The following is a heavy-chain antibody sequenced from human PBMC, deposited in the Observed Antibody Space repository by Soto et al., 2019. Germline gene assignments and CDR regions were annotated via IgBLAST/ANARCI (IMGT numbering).Heavy chain of an antibody. Sequence: QVQLVQSGAEVKKPGASVKVSCKASGYTFIYSAIHWVRQAPGQRLEWMGWINAGNGATKYSKKFQGRVTITRDTSASEVYMELSSVRSEDTAVYYCARDGIHLRYGMEVWGPGTTVTVAS. V-gene: IGHV1-3*01. CDR2: INAGNGAT. J-gene: IGHJ6*02. CDR1: GYTFIYSA. CDR3: ARDGIHLRYGMEV. D-gene: IGHD3-16*02.